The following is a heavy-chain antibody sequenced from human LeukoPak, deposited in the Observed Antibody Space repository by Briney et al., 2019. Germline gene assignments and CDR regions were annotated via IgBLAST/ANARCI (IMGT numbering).Heavy chain of an antibody. CDR3: ARTYGSSGLGYFDL. D-gene: IGHD6-13*01. CDR2: IYYGGST. J-gene: IGHJ2*01. V-gene: IGHV4-59*01. Sequence: SETLSLTCTVSGGSISSYYWSWIRQPPGKGLEWIGYIYYGGSTNYSPSLKSRLTISVDTSKNQFSLKLSSVTAADTAVYYCARTYGSSGLGYFDLWGRGTLVTVSS. CDR1: GGSISSYY.